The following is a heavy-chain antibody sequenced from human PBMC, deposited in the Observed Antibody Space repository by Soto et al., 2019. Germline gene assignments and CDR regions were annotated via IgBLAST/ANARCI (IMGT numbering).Heavy chain of an antibody. V-gene: IGHV3-23*01. CDR1: GFTFSDYG. Sequence: GGSLRLSCAASGFTFSDYGMSWVRQAPGKGLEWVSTFSVSSSGSGGSTYYADSVKGRFTISRDNPKNTLYLQMNSLRAEDTAVYYCAKAPFMAPNYDFWSGYDYYFDYWGQGILVTVSS. CDR3: AKAPFMAPNYDFWSGYDYYFDY. D-gene: IGHD3-3*01. CDR2: FSVSSSGSGGST. J-gene: IGHJ4*02.